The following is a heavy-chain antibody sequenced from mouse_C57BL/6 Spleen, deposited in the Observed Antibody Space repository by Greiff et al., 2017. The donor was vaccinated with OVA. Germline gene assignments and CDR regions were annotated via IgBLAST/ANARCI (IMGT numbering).Heavy chain of an antibody. Sequence: VQLQQPVAELVRPGASVKLSCTASGYNFKNSYMHWVKQRPEQGLEWIGRIDPANGNTKYAPKFKGKATMTADKSSNTAYLQRSSLTSEDAAVYYSAGFRQEAMDYWGQGTSVTVS. D-gene: IGHD3-2*02. J-gene: IGHJ4*01. V-gene: IGHV14-3*01. CDR2: IDPANGNT. CDR3: AGFRQEAMDY. CDR1: GYNFKNSY.